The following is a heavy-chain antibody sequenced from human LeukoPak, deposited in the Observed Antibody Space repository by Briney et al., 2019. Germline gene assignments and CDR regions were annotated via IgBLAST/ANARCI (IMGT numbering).Heavy chain of an antibody. Sequence: GGSLRLSCAASGFTFSTHVMSWVRQAPGKGLEWVSGISENGGTTYYADSVRGRFIIFRDNSKNTLYLLMNSLRAEDTAVYYCASENDAFDIWGPGTVVTVSS. CDR1: GFTFSTHV. CDR2: ISENGGTT. CDR3: ASENDAFDI. J-gene: IGHJ3*02. V-gene: IGHV3-23*01.